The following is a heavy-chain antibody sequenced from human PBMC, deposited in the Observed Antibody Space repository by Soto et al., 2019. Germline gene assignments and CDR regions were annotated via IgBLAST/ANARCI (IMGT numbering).Heavy chain of an antibody. J-gene: IGHJ5*02. Sequence: ASVKVSCKVSGYTLTELSMHWVRQAPGKGLEWMGGFDPEDGETIYAQKLQGRVTMTEDTSTDTAYMELSSLRSEDTAVYYCATDRHYYGSGSYSNWFDPWGQGTLVTVSS. D-gene: IGHD3-10*01. CDR2: FDPEDGET. V-gene: IGHV1-24*01. CDR1: GYTLTELS. CDR3: ATDRHYYGSGSYSNWFDP.